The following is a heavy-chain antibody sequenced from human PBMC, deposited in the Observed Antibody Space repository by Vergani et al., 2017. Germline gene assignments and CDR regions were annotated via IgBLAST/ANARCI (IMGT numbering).Heavy chain of an antibody. CDR1: GYSFTSYW. CDR2: IDPSDSYT. V-gene: IGHV5-10-1*03. Sequence: EVQLVQPGAEVKKPGESLRISCKGSGYSFTSYWISWVRQMPGKGLEWMGRIDPSDSYTNYSPSFQGHVTISADKSSSTSYLQWSVLTASDTAMYYCAREISGPSQNYYYGMDVWGQGTTVTVSS. D-gene: IGHD6-19*01. CDR3: AREISGPSQNYYYGMDV. J-gene: IGHJ6*02.